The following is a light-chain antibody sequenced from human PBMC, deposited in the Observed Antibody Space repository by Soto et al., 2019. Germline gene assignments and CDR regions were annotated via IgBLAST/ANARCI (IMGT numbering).Light chain of an antibody. CDR2: GAS. CDR3: QQYNRWPLT. J-gene: IGKJ4*01. CDR1: QSVSSSY. V-gene: IGKV3-15*01. Sequence: EIVLTQSPGTLSLSPGERATLSCRASQSVSSSYLAWYQQKPGQAPRLLIYGASTWASGIPARFSGSGSGTEFTLTISSLQSEDFAVYYCQQYNRWPLTFGGGTKVDIK.